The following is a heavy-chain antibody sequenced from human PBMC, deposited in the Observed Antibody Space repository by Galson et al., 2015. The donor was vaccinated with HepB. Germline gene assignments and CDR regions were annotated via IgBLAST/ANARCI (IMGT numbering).Heavy chain of an antibody. CDR1: GYTFTSYY. V-gene: IGHV1-46*01. CDR2: INPSGGST. Sequence: SVKVSCKASGYTFTSYYMHWVRQVPGQGLEWMGIINPSGGSTSYAQKFQGRVTMTRDTSTSTVYMELSSLRSEDTAVYYCARAQQDATLGDYWGQGTLVTVSS. J-gene: IGHJ4*02. CDR3: ARAQQDATLGDY. D-gene: IGHD3-16*01.